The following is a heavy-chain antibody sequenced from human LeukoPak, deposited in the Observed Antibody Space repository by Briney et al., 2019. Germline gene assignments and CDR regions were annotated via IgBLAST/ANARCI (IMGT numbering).Heavy chain of an antibody. V-gene: IGHV1-8*01. CDR2: MNPNSGNT. CDR1: GYTFTSYD. CDR3: ARAVAEQLVLVNWFDP. D-gene: IGHD6-13*01. Sequence: ASVKVSCKASGYTFTSYDINWVRQATGQGLEWMGWMNPNSGNTGYAQKFQGRVTMTRNTSISTAYMELSSLRSEDTAVYYCARAVAEQLVLVNWFDPWGQGTLVTVSS. J-gene: IGHJ5*02.